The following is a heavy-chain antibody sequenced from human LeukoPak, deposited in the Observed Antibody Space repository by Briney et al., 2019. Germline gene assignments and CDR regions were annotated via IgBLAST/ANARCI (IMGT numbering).Heavy chain of an antibody. CDR2: INPNSGGT. D-gene: IGHD3-3*01. V-gene: IGHV1-2*02. Sequence: ASVKVSCKASGYTFTGCYMQWVRQAPGQGLEWMGWINPNSGGTNYAQKFQGRVTMTRDTSITTAYMELSRLRSDDTAVYYCARGGVSGDTYYDFWSGYSFDPWGQGTLVTVSS. CDR3: ARGGVSGDTYYDFWSGYSFDP. CDR1: GYTFTGCY. J-gene: IGHJ5*02.